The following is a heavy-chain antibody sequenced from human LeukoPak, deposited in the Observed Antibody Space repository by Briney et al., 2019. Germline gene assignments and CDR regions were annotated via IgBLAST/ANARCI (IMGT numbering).Heavy chain of an antibody. CDR3: AREQQPGGFDY. Sequence: SETLSLTCTVSGGSISSDYWSWIRQPAGKGLEWIGRFYTSGSTNYNPSLKSRVTMSVDTSKNQFSLKLSSVTAADTAVYYCAREQQPGGFDYWSQGTLVTVSS. J-gene: IGHJ4*02. CDR1: GGSISSDY. V-gene: IGHV4-4*07. CDR2: FYTSGST. D-gene: IGHD6-13*01.